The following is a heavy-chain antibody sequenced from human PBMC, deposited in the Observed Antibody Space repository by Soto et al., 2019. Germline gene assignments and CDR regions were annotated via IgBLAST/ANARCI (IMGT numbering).Heavy chain of an antibody. J-gene: IGHJ6*03. CDR3: AKVGEDCSGGSCYTGWSYYYYYMDV. CDR1: GFTFSSYG. Sequence: GGSLRLSCAASGFTFSSYGMHWVRQAPGKGLEWVAVISYDGSNKYYADSVKGRFTISRDNSKNTLYLQMNSLRAEDTAVYYCAKVGEDCSGGSCYTGWSYYYYYMDVWGKGTTVTVSS. D-gene: IGHD2-15*01. V-gene: IGHV3-30*18. CDR2: ISYDGSNK.